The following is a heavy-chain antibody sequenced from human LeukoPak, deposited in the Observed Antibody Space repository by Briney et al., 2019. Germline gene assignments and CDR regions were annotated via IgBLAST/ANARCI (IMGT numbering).Heavy chain of an antibody. CDR1: GGSISSGDYY. CDR3: ARAREAATIDY. Sequence: SQTLSLTCTVSGGSISSGDYYWSWIRQPPGKGLEWIGFIYYSGSTYYNPSLKSPVTISVDTSKSQFSLNLRSVTGADTAVYYCARAREAATIDYWGQGTLVTVSS. D-gene: IGHD6-25*01. CDR2: IYYSGST. J-gene: IGHJ4*02. V-gene: IGHV4-30-4*01.